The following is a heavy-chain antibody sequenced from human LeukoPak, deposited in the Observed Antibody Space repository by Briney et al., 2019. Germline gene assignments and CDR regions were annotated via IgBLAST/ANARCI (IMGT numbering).Heavy chain of an antibody. CDR2: SSTGGGNT. CDR3: AKDGGLWVSAHWGDY. J-gene: IGHJ4*02. D-gene: IGHD7-27*01. V-gene: IGHV3-23*01. Sequence: GGALRLSCTASGFTFSSYTMSWVGQAPGKGLKWVSTSSTGGGNTYYADSVKGRFTVYRDDSKNTLYLQMNSLRAEDTAVYYCAKDGGLWVSAHWGDYWGRGTLVTISS. CDR1: GFTFSSYT.